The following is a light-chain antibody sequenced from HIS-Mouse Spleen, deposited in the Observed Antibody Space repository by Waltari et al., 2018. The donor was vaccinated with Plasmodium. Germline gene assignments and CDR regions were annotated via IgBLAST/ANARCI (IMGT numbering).Light chain of an antibody. Sequence: SYELTQPPSVSVSPGQTARITCSGDALPKKYAYWYQQKSGQAPVLVIYEDSKRPSGSPERVSGSSSGTMATLTISGAQVEDEAVYYCYSTDSSGNHRVFGGGTKLTVL. CDR3: YSTDSSGNHRV. CDR1: ALPKKY. V-gene: IGLV3-10*01. J-gene: IGLJ3*02. CDR2: EDS.